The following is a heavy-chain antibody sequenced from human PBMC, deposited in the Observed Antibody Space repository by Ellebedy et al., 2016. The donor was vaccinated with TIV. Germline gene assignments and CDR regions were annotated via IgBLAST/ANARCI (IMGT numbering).Heavy chain of an antibody. Sequence: SETLSLTXAVYGGSFSGYYWSWIRQPPGKGLEWIGEINHSGSTNYNPSLKSRVTISVDTSKNQFSLKLSSVTAADTAVYYCARRTRGFDPWGQGTLVTVSS. J-gene: IGHJ5*02. CDR1: GGSFSGYY. V-gene: IGHV4-34*01. CDR3: ARRTRGFDP. CDR2: INHSGST.